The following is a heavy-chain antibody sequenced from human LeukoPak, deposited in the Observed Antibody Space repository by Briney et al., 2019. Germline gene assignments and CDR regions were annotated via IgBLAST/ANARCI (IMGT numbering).Heavy chain of an antibody. CDR1: GGPISSGGYY. CDR2: IYYSGST. V-gene: IGHV4-31*03. Sequence: SQTLSLTCTVSGGPISSGGYYWSWVRQHPGKGLEWIGYIYYSGSTYYNPSLKSRVTISVDTSKNQFSLKLSSVTAADTAVYYCARGDVDSEIGYYFDYWGQGTLVTVSS. J-gene: IGHJ4*02. D-gene: IGHD2-21*02. CDR3: ARGDVDSEIGYYFDY.